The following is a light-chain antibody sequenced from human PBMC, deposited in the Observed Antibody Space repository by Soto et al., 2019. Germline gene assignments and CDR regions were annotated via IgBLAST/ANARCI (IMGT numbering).Light chain of an antibody. Sequence: DIQMTQSPSTLSASVGDRFTITFRSSQSISVWLAWYQQKAGKAPNLLIYKASRLESGVPSRFSGSGSETEFTLTISSLQPEDVGTYYCQQHSKDTPGTFGQGTKVDIK. CDR1: QSISVW. CDR2: KAS. V-gene: IGKV1-5*03. J-gene: IGKJ1*01. CDR3: QQHSKDTPGT.